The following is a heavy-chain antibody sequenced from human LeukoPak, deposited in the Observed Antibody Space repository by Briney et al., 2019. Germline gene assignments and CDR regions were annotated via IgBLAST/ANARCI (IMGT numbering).Heavy chain of an antibody. CDR2: IWYDGSNK. J-gene: IGHJ6*02. D-gene: IGHD6-13*01. Sequence: GRSLRLSCAASGFTFSSYGMHWVRQAPGKGLEWVAVIWYDGSNKYYADSVKGRFTISRDNSKNTLYLQMNSLRAEDTAVYYCARASAWQQSGRMDVWGQGTTVTVSS. CDR1: GFTFSSYG. V-gene: IGHV3-33*01. CDR3: ARASAWQQSGRMDV.